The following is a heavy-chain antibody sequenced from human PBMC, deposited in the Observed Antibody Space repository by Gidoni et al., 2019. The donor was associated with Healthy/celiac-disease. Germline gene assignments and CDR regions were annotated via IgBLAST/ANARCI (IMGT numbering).Heavy chain of an antibody. CDR1: GGSISSGGYY. D-gene: IGHD4-17*01. CDR2: IYYSGST. V-gene: IGHV4-31*03. Sequence: LSLTCTVSGGSISSGGYYWSWIRQHPGKGLEWIGYIYYSGSTYYNPSLKSRVTISVDTSKNQFSLKLSSGTAADTAVYYCARDKFYGDYAFDYWGQGTLVTVSS. J-gene: IGHJ4*02. CDR3: ARDKFYGDYAFDY.